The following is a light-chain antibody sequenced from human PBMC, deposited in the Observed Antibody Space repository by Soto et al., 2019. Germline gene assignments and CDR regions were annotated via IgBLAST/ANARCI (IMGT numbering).Light chain of an antibody. CDR3: KHYNSYSEA. Sequence: DIQMTQSPSSLSASVGDRVTLTCRASQSISSWLAWYQQKPGKAPKLLIYDASSLESGVPSRFSGSGSGTEFTLTISSLQPDEFATYYCKHYNSYSEAVGQGTKVDIK. V-gene: IGKV1-5*01. CDR2: DAS. CDR1: QSISSW. J-gene: IGKJ1*01.